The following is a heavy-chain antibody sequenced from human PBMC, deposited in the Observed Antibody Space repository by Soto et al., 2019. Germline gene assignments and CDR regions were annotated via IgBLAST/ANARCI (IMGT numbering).Heavy chain of an antibody. CDR2: INHSGST. D-gene: IGHD3-3*01. Sequence: SETLSLTCAVYGGSFSGYYWSWIRQPPGKGLEWIGEINHSGSTNYNPSLKSRVTISVDTSKNQFSLKLSSVTAADTAVYYCARHGRITIFGVPWFDPWGQGTLVTVSS. CDR1: GGSFSGYY. J-gene: IGHJ5*02. CDR3: ARHGRITIFGVPWFDP. V-gene: IGHV4-34*01.